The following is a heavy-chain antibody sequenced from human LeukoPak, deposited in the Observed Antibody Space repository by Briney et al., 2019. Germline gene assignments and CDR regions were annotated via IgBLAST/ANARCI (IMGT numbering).Heavy chain of an antibody. V-gene: IGHV3-23*01. CDR2: ISGSGGST. J-gene: IGHJ4*02. CDR3: AKEWSYDFWSGYSTFDY. D-gene: IGHD3-3*01. Sequence: GGSLRLSCAASGFTFSSYAMSWVRQAPGKGLEWVTAISGSGGSTYYADSVKGRFTISRDNSKNTLYLQMNSLRAEDTAVYYCAKEWSYDFWSGYSTFDYWGQGTLVTVSS. CDR1: GFTFSSYA.